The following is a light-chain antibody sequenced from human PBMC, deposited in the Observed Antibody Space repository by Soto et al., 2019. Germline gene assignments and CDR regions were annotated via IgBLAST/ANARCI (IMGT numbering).Light chain of an antibody. Sequence: QSVLTQPRSVSGSPGQSVTISCTGTSSDVGGHNYVSWYQQHPGKPPKLMIYDVSKRPSGVPDRFSGSKSGNTASLTISGLQAEDETDNSCCTCANSPFGTGTK. CDR3: CTCANSP. V-gene: IGLV2-11*01. CDR2: DVS. J-gene: IGLJ1*01. CDR1: SSDVGGHNY.